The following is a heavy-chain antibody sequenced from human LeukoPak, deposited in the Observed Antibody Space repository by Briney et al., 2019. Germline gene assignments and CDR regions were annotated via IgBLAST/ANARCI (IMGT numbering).Heavy chain of an antibody. Sequence: TSETLSLTCSVSGGSISSSTYYWGWIRQPPGKGLEWIGSIHFSGSTYYNPSLKSRVIISVDTSKNQFSLKLSSVTAADTAVYYCARRQTKAAAGTNKPFDYRGQGTLVTVSS. CDR1: GGSISSSTYY. D-gene: IGHD6-13*01. CDR3: ARRQTKAAAGTNKPFDY. CDR2: IHFSGST. J-gene: IGHJ4*02. V-gene: IGHV4-39*01.